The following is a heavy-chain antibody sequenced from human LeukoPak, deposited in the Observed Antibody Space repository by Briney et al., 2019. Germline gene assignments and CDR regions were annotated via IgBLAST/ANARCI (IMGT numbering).Heavy chain of an antibody. CDR3: ARDLGPYYYDSGGYPYYFDY. D-gene: IGHD3-22*01. J-gene: IGHJ4*02. V-gene: IGHV1-18*01. CDR1: GYTFTSYG. CDR2: ISAYNGNT. Sequence: ASVKVSCKASGYTFTSYGISWVRQAPGQGLEWMGWISAYNGNTNYAQKLQGRVTMTTDTSTRTAYMELRSLRSDDTAVYYCARDLGPYYYDSGGYPYYFDYWGQGTLVTVSS.